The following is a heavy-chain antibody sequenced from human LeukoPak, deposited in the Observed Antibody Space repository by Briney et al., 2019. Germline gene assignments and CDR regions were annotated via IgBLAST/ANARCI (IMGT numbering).Heavy chain of an antibody. D-gene: IGHD3-3*01. CDR3: ACSTYYDFWSGYYFYP. CDR2: IIPILGIA. V-gene: IGHV1-69*02. CDR1: GGTFSSYT. Sequence: LVKVSCKASGGTFSSYTISWVRQAPGQGLEWMGRIIPILGIANYAQKFQGRVTITADKSTSTAYMELSSLRSEDTAVYYCACSTYYDFWSGYYFYPWGQGTLVTVSS. J-gene: IGHJ5*02.